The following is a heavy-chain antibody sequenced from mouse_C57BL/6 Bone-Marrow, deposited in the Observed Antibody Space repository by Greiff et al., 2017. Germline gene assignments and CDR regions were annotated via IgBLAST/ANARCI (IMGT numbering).Heavy chain of an antibody. D-gene: IGHD1-1*01. CDR3: ARGPYYVSSYYYAMDY. J-gene: IGHJ4*01. CDR1: GYTFTSYW. V-gene: IGHV1-69*01. Sequence: VQLQQPGAELVMPGASVKLSCKASGYTFTSYWMHWVKQRPGQGLEWIGEIDPSDSYTNYNQKFKGKSTLTVDKSSSTAYMQLSSLTSEDSAVYYCARGPYYVSSYYYAMDYWGQGTSVTVSS. CDR2: IDPSDSYT.